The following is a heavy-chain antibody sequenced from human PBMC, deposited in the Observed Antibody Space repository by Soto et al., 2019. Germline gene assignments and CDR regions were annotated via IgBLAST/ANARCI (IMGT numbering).Heavy chain of an antibody. J-gene: IGHJ4*02. CDR1: GFTFSSYG. V-gene: IGHV3-30*18. D-gene: IGHD6-19*01. CDR2: ISYDGSNT. CDR3: AKLGAVAVPFDY. Sequence: QVQLVESGGGVVQPGRSLRLSCAASGFTFSSYGMHWVRQAPCKGLEWVAGISYDGSNTYYADSVKGRFTISRDNSKNTLDLQMNSLRAEDTSVYYWAKLGAVAVPFDYWGQGTLVTVSS.